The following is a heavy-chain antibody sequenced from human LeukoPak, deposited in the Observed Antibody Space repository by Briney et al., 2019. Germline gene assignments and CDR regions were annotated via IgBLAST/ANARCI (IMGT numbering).Heavy chain of an antibody. Sequence: ASVKVSCKASGYTFTGYYMHWVRQAPGQGLKWMGWINPNSGGTNYAQKFQGRVTMTRDTSISTAYMELSRLRSDDTAVYYCARDSGYDSSYFDYWGQGTLVTVSS. CDR1: GYTFTGYY. J-gene: IGHJ4*02. CDR3: ARDSGYDSSYFDY. D-gene: IGHD5-12*01. V-gene: IGHV1-2*02. CDR2: INPNSGGT.